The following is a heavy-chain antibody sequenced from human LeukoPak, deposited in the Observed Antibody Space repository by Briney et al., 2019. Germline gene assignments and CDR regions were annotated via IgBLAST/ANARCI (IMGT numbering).Heavy chain of an antibody. CDR3: AKDVVAAPGTWDY. Sequence: SETLSLTCTVSGGPISTSNYYRGWIRQPPGKGLEWIGNIFYSGSTYYSPSLKSRVTMSVDTSKNQFSLKLSSVTAADTAVYYCAKDVVAAPGTWDYWGQGTLVTVSS. J-gene: IGHJ4*02. D-gene: IGHD6-13*01. V-gene: IGHV4-39*07. CDR2: IFYSGST. CDR1: GGPISTSNYY.